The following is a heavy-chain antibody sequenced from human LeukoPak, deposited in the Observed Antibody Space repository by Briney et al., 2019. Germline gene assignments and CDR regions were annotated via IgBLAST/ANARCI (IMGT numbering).Heavy chain of an antibody. Sequence: PGGSLRLSCAASGFTFSSYWMHWVRQAPGKGLVWVSRINSDGSSTTYADSVKGRFTISRDNAKNTVYLQMNSLRAEDTAVYYCARAVFVQLPMVRGVMDYWGQGTLVTVSS. D-gene: IGHD3-10*01. CDR2: INSDGSST. J-gene: IGHJ4*02. V-gene: IGHV3-74*01. CDR1: GFTFSSYW. CDR3: ARAVFVQLPMVRGVMDY.